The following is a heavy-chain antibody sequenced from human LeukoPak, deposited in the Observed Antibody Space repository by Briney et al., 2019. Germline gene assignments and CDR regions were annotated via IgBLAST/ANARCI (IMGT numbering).Heavy chain of an antibody. Sequence: GGSLRLSCAASGFSFSSYGMHWVRQAPGKGLEWVAFILYDGRNKYYTDSVKGRFTIFRDNSKNTLYLQMNSLRAQDTAVYYCAKVVRWYYFDYWGQGTLVTVSS. D-gene: IGHD2-15*01. CDR2: ILYDGRNK. CDR1: GFSFSSYG. V-gene: IGHV3-30*02. J-gene: IGHJ4*02. CDR3: AKVVRWYYFDY.